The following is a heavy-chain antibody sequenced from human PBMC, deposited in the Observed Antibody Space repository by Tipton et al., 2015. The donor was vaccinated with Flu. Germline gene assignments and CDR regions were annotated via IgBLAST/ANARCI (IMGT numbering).Heavy chain of an antibody. CDR2: INHSGST. D-gene: IGHD5-18*01. J-gene: IGHJ4*02. CDR1: GGSFSGYY. Sequence: TLSLTCAVYGGSFSGYYWSWIRQPPGKGLEWIGEINHSGSTNYNPSLKSRVTISVDTSKNQFSLKLSSVTAADTAVYYCAEGGYSYGYDYWGQGTLVTVSS. CDR3: AEGGYSYGYDY. V-gene: IGHV4-34*01.